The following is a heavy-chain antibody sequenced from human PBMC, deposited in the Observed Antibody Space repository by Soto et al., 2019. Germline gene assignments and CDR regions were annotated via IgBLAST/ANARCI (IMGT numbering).Heavy chain of an antibody. CDR3: ARGGQYQQPYQFDF. J-gene: IGHJ4*02. D-gene: IGHD2-2*01. CDR2: LTGNGGTT. Sequence: EVKLWESGGGLVLPGGSLRLSCEASGFTFSNFGMSWVRQAPGKGLEWVSGLTGNGGTTYYADSVKGRFTISRDNSKNTLSLQMNSLRVDVTAVYYCARGGQYQQPYQFDFWGQGTLVTVSS. CDR1: GFTFSNFG. V-gene: IGHV3-23*01.